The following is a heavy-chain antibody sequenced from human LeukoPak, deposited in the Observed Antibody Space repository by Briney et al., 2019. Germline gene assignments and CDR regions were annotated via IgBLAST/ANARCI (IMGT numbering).Heavy chain of an antibody. CDR1: GVSISSGGHD. D-gene: IGHD6-19*01. CDR3: ARVGSDDDFTYY. J-gene: IGHJ4*02. V-gene: IGHV4-31*03. CDR2: ITSSSRT. Sequence: SQTLSLTCTVSGVSISSGGHDWSWLRQQPGRGLEWIGYITSSSRTYNNPSLNRRTTTSVDTSKNEFSLRLCAVTAADTGVYSCARVGSDDDFTYYWGQGTLVTVSS.